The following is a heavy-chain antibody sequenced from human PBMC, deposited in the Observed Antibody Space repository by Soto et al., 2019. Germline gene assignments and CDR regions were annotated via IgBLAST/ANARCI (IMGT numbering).Heavy chain of an antibody. CDR2: IYPGDSDT. CDR1: GYSFTSYW. J-gene: IGHJ5*02. CDR3: ARFGYCSGGSCYPGWFDP. D-gene: IGHD2-15*01. Sequence: PGESLKISCKGSGYSFTSYWIGWVRQMPGKGLEWMGIIYPGDSDTRYSPPFQGQVTISADKSISTAYLQWSSLKASDTAMYYCARFGYCSGGSCYPGWFDPWGQGTLVTVSS. V-gene: IGHV5-51*01.